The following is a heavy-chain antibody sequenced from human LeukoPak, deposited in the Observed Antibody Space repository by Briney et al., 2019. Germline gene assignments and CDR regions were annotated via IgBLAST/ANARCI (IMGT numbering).Heavy chain of an antibody. V-gene: IGHV4-34*01. CDR3: ARRIAVDMLDY. CDR1: GGSFSGYY. CDR2: INHSGST. J-gene: IGHJ4*02. D-gene: IGHD6-19*01. Sequence: SETLSLTCAVYGGSFSGYYWSWIRQPPGKGLEWIGEINHSGSTNYNPSLKSRVTISVDTSKNQFSLKLSSVTAADTAVYYCARRIAVDMLDYWGQGTLVTVPS.